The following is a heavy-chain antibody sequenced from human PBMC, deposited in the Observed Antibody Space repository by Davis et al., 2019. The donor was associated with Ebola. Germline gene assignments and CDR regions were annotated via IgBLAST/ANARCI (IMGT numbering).Heavy chain of an antibody. CDR1: GFTFSDYY. V-gene: IGHV3-11*01. J-gene: IGHJ4*02. D-gene: IGHD3-9*01. CDR3: ARGADDILTGYYDY. Sequence: GGSLLRLSCAASGFTFSDYYMSWIRQAPGKGLEWVSYISSSGSTIYYADSVKGRFTISRDNAKNSLYLQMNSLRAEDTALYYCARGADDILTGYYDYWGQGTLVTVSS. CDR2: ISSSGSTI.